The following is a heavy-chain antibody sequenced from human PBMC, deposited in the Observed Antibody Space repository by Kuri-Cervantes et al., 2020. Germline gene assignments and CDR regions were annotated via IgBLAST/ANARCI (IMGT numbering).Heavy chain of an antibody. D-gene: IGHD2-8*01. J-gene: IGHJ4*02. CDR3: VKWVPLRVGSAVADY. CDR2: ISAYNGNT. CDR1: GYTFTSYG. V-gene: IGHV1-18*01. Sequence: ASVKVSCKASGYTFTSYGISWVRQAPGQGLEWMGWISAYNGNTNYAQKFQGRVTMTRDTSISTAYMELSRLRSDDTAVYYCVKWVPLRVGSAVADYWGQGTLVTVSS.